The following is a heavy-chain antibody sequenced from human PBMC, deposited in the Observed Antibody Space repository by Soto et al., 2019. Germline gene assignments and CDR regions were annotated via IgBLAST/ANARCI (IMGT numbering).Heavy chain of an antibody. J-gene: IGHJ4*02. D-gene: IGHD3-10*01. V-gene: IGHV4-31*03. Sequence: QVQLQESGPGLVKPSQTLSLTCTVSGGSISSGGYYWSWIRQHPGKGLEWIGNIYYSGSTYYNPSLKSRVTISVDTSKTQFSLTLSSVTAADTAVYYCARDSHYGSGSYRDWGQGTLVTVSS. CDR3: ARDSHYGSGSYRD. CDR2: IYYSGST. CDR1: GGSISSGGYY.